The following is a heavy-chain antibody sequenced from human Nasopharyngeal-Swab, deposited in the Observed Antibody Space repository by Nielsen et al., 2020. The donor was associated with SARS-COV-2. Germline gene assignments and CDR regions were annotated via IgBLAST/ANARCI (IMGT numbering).Heavy chain of an antibody. CDR1: GGSISSSSYY. CDR3: AKKDKLQHLDAFDI. V-gene: IGHV4-39*07. Sequence: SETLSLTCTVSGGSISSSSYYWGWIRQPPGKGLEWIGRILTNGSTNYNPSLKSRITISVDTSKNQFSLRLSSVTAADTAVYYCAKKDKLQHLDAFDIWGQGTVVTVSS. J-gene: IGHJ3*02. CDR2: ILTNGST. D-gene: IGHD6-13*01.